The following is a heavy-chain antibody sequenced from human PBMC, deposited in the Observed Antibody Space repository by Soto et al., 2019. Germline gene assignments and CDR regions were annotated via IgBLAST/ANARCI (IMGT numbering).Heavy chain of an antibody. CDR3: ARAIGGGDWFDP. Sequence: SETLSLTCTVSGGSISSGGYYWSWIRQHPGKGLEWIGYIYYSGSTYYNPSLKSRVTISVDTSKNQFSLKLSSVTAADTAVYYCARAIGGGDWFDPWGQGTLVTVSS. CDR2: IYYSGST. J-gene: IGHJ5*02. CDR1: GGSISSGGYY. V-gene: IGHV4-31*03. D-gene: IGHD2-21*01.